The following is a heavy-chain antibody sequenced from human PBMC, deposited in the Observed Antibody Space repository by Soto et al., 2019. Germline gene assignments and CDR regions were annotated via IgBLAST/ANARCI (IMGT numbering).Heavy chain of an antibody. CDR3: ARSNTEIASSWYASSHAAFDI. CDR2: IYYSGST. V-gene: IGHV4-59*01. D-gene: IGHD6-13*01. J-gene: IGHJ3*02. CDR1: GGSISSYY. Sequence: SETLSLTCTVSGGSISSYYWSWIRQPPGKGLEWIGYIYYSGSTNYNPSLKSRVTISVDTSKNQFSLKLSSVTAADTAVYYCARSNTEIASSWYASSHAAFDIWGQGTMVT.